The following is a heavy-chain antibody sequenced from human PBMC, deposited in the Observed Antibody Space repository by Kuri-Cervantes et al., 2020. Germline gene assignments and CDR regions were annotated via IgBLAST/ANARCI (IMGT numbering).Heavy chain of an antibody. Sequence: GSLRLSCAASGFTFDDYAMHWVRQAPGKGLEWIGRIYTSGSTNYNPSLKSRVTISVDTSKNQFSLKLSSVTAADTAVYYCARVNLRSSVYFDYWGQGTLVTVSS. V-gene: IGHV4-4*07. D-gene: IGHD6-19*01. CDR2: IYTSGST. J-gene: IGHJ4*02. CDR3: ARVNLRSSVYFDY. CDR1: GFTFDDYA.